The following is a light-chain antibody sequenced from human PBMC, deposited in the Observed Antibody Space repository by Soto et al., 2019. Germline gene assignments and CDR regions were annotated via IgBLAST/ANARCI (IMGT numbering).Light chain of an antibody. CDR3: KQYNNWPT. CDR1: QGIGDT. Sequence: VMRQSPATLSFSPGDGATLSCRASQGIGDTLAWYQHKPGQTPRLLIYDTSTRATGVQTSFSGSRSGAESTLTIRSLQSEDFAVYYCKQYNNWPTCGQGTKVDIK. V-gene: IGKV3D-15*01. CDR2: DTS. J-gene: IGKJ1*01.